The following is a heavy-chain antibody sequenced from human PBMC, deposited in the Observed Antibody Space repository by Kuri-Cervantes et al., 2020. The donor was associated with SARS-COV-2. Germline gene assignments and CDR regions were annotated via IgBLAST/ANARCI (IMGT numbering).Heavy chain of an antibody. D-gene: IGHD1-26*01. V-gene: IGHV1-46*03. CDR2: INPNSGST. CDR1: GYTFTDYY. CDR3: APLDAGTDY. Sequence: ASVKVSCKASGYTFTDYYTHWVRQAPGQGLEWMGVINPNSGSTTYAQKFQGRLTMTRNTSTSTVYMELSTLRSEDTAVYYCAPLDAGTDYWGQGTLVTVSS. J-gene: IGHJ4*02.